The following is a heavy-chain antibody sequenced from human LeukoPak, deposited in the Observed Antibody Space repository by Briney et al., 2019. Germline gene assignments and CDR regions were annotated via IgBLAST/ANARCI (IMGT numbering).Heavy chain of an antibody. D-gene: IGHD2-15*01. CDR2: ISDSGNTI. Sequence: GGSLRLSCAASGFTLSDYYMSWIRQAPGKGLEWVSYISDSGNTIHHATSVKGRFTISRDNAKNSLYLQMNSLRAEDTAVYCCARLRSEDDSTVDCWGQGTLVTVSS. CDR3: ARLRSEDDSTVDC. J-gene: IGHJ4*02. CDR1: GFTLSDYY. V-gene: IGHV3-11*04.